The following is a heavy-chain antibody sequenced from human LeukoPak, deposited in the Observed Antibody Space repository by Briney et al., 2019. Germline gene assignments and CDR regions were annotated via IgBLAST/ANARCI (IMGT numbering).Heavy chain of an antibody. CDR2: INPNSGGT. D-gene: IGHD6-13*01. J-gene: IGHJ4*02. Sequence: ASVKVSCKASGYTFTGYYMHWVRQASGQGLEWMGWINPNSGGTNYAQKFQGWVTMTRDTSISTAYMELSRLRSDDTAVYYCARGGVIAAAYSYDYWGQGTLVTVSS. CDR3: ARGGVIAAAYSYDY. V-gene: IGHV1-2*04. CDR1: GYTFTGYY.